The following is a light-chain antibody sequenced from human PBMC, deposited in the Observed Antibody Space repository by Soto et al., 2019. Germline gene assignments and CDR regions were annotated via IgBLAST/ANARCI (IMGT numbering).Light chain of an antibody. Sequence: EIVLTQSPATLSLSPGERATLSCRASQSVSRYFAWYQQKAGQAPRLLIYDASNRATGIPARFSGSGSGTDFTLTISSLEPADFAVYYCQQRSNWPPWTFGQGTKVAIQ. CDR1: QSVSRY. V-gene: IGKV3-11*01. J-gene: IGKJ1*01. CDR3: QQRSNWPPWT. CDR2: DAS.